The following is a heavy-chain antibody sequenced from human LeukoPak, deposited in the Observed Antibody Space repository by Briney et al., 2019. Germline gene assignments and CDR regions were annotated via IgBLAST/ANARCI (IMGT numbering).Heavy chain of an antibody. Sequence: PSETLSLTCAVYGGSFSGYYWSWIRQPPGKGLEWIGEINHSGSTNYNPSLKSRVTISVDTSKNQFSLKLSSVTAADTAVYYCARGGDYDAGAFDIWGQGTMVTVSS. V-gene: IGHV4-34*01. CDR3: ARGGDYDAGAFDI. D-gene: IGHD4-17*01. CDR2: INHSGST. CDR1: GGSFSGYY. J-gene: IGHJ3*02.